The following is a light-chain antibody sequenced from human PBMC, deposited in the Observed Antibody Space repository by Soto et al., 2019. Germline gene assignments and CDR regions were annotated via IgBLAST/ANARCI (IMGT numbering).Light chain of an antibody. Sequence: EIVLTQSPATLSLSPGERATLSCRASQSVGSFLAWYQQKPGQAPRLLIYGASTRATGIPSRFSGSGSGTDFTPTISSLQPEDFATYYCQQSYSTPITFGQGTRLEI. CDR3: QQSYSTPIT. CDR1: QSVGSF. CDR2: GAS. J-gene: IGKJ5*01. V-gene: IGKV3-11*01.